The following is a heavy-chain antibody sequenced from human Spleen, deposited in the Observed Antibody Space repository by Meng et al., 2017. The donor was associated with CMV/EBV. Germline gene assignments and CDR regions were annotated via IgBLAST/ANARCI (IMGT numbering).Heavy chain of an antibody. CDR3: ASRQEDF. V-gene: IGHV3-21*01. CDR1: GFSFSSYS. Sequence: SLRLSCAASGFSFSSYSMNWVRQAPGKGLEWVSSISSRSNYIYYADSVKGRFTISRDNAKKSLYLQMNSLRAEDTGVYYCASRQEDFWGQGTLVTVSS. CDR2: ISSRSNYI. J-gene: IGHJ4*02.